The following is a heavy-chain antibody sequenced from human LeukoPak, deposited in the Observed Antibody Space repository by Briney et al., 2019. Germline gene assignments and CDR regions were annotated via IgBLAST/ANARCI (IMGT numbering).Heavy chain of an antibody. D-gene: IGHD3-10*01. V-gene: IGHV3-23*01. Sequence: PGGSLRLSXAASGFTFSSHAMSWVRQAPGKGLEWVSSIGGSGKNTFYADAVKGRFTISRDNSKDTLYLQMNSLRAEDTGVYYCAKDLETINPTMDWGQGTLVTVSS. J-gene: IGHJ4*02. CDR2: IGGSGKNT. CDR3: AKDLETINPTMD. CDR1: GFTFSSHA.